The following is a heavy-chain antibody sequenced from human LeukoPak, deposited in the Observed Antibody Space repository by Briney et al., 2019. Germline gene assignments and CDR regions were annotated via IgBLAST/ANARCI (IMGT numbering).Heavy chain of an antibody. CDR1: GGTFSSYA. CDR3: ARAPREWLPPDDAFDI. V-gene: IGHV1-69*01. CDR2: IIPIFGTA. Sequence: GASVKVSCKASGGTFSSYAISWVRQAPGQGLEWMGGIIPIFGTASYAQKFQGRVTITADESTSTAYMELSSLRSEDTAVYYCARAPREWLPPDDAFDIWGQGTMVTVSS. D-gene: IGHD5-12*01. J-gene: IGHJ3*02.